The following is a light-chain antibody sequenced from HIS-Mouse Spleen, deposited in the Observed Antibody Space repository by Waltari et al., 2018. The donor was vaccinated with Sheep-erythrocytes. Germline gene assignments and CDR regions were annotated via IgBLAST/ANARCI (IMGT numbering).Light chain of an antibody. CDR1: SSDVGGYNF. Sequence: QSALTPPRSVSGSPGQSVTISCTGTSSDVGGYNFVSGYQQHPGKAPKLMIYDVSKRPSGVPDRFSGSKSGNTASLTISGLQAEDEADYYCCSYAGSYNHVFATGTKVTVL. J-gene: IGLJ1*01. CDR3: CSYAGSYNHV. CDR2: DVS. V-gene: IGLV2-11*01.